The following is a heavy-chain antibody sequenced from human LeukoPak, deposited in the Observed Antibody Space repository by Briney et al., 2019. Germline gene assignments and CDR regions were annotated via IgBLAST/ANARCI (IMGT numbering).Heavy chain of an antibody. V-gene: IGHV3-30-3*01. CDR2: ISYDGSNK. D-gene: IGHD2-15*01. CDR1: GFTFSSYA. CDR3: AKESGYCSGGSCYGIDY. J-gene: IGHJ4*02. Sequence: GRSLRLSCAASGFTFSSYAMHWVRQAPGKGLEWVAVISYDGSNKYYADSVKGRFTISRDNSKNTLYLQMNSLRAEDTAVYYCAKESGYCSGGSCYGIDYWGQGTLVTVSS.